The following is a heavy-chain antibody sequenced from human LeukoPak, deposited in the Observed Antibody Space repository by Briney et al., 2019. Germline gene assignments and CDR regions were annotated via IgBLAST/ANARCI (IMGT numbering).Heavy chain of an antibody. D-gene: IGHD3-10*01. CDR1: GFTFSSYT. CDR2: ISGGLGSA. CDR3: ARCRGLLDPFDY. J-gene: IGHJ4*02. Sequence: GGSLRLSCAASGFTFSSYTMSWVRQAPGKGLEWVSGISGGLGSADYADSVKGRFTISRDNSKNTVYLQMNSLRAEDTAIYYCARCRGLLDPFDYWGQGILVTVSS. V-gene: IGHV3-23*01.